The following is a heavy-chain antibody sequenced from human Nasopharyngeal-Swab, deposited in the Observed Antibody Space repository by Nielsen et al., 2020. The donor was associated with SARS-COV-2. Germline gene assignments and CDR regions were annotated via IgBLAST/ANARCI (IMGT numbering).Heavy chain of an antibody. D-gene: IGHD3-22*01. CDR2: ISGSGGST. CDR1: GFTFSSYA. CDR3: AKDILPGRYDRTYDAFDI. J-gene: IGHJ3*02. V-gene: IGHV3-23*01. Sequence: GASLKISWAGSGFTFSSYAMSWVRKAPGKGVEWVSAISGSGGSTYYADSVKGRFTISRDNSKNTLYLQMNSLRAEDTAVYYCAKDILPGRYDRTYDAFDIWGQGTMVTVSS.